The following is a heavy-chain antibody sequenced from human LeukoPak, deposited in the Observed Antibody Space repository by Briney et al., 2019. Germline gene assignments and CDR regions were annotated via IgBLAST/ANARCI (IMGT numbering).Heavy chain of an antibody. CDR1: GFTFSSYS. J-gene: IGHJ6*02. Sequence: GGSLRLSCAASGFTFSSYSMNWVRQAPGKGLEWVSSISSSSSYIYYADSVKGRFTISRDNAKNSLYLQMNSLRAEDTAVYYCARSIVVVPAAMGASSGYGMDAWGQGTTVTVSS. V-gene: IGHV3-21*01. CDR2: ISSSSSYI. D-gene: IGHD2-2*01. CDR3: ARSIVVVPAAMGASSGYGMDA.